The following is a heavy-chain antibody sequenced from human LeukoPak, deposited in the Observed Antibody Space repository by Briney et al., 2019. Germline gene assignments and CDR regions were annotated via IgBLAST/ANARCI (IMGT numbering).Heavy chain of an antibody. V-gene: IGHV3-23*01. D-gene: IGHD3-9*01. CDR1: GFTFSSYA. J-gene: IGHJ4*02. CDR3: ARDGSYYDILTGYYDY. CDR2: ISGSGGST. Sequence: TGGSLRLSCAASGFTFSSYAMSWVRQAPGKGLEWVSAISGSGGSTYYADSLKGRFTISRDNAKNSLSLQMNSLRAEDTAVYYCARDGSYYDILTGYYDYWGQGTLVTVSS.